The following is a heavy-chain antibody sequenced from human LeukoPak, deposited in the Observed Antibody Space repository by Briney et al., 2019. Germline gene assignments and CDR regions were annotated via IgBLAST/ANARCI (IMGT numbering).Heavy chain of an antibody. Sequence: ASVKVSCKASGYTFTGYYMHWVRQAPGQGLEWMGWINPNSGGTNYAQKFQGRVTMTRDTSISTAYMELSRLRSDDTAVYYCARQGYSSGWHHFYYYYMDVWGKGTTVTVSS. CDR1: GYTFTGYY. CDR3: ARQGYSSGWHHFYYYYMDV. CDR2: INPNSGGT. J-gene: IGHJ6*03. D-gene: IGHD6-19*01. V-gene: IGHV1-2*02.